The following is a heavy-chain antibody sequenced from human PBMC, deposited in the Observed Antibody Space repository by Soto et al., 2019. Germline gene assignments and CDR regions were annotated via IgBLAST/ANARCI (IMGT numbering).Heavy chain of an antibody. CDR2: ISPMFGAA. CDR3: AREVQVHTPAFVY. D-gene: IGHD3-10*01. CDR1: GGTFNTYA. V-gene: IGHV1-69*19. Sequence: QVQLVQSGAEMEKPGSSEKVSCQSSGGTFNTYAMNWVRQAPGQGPEWMGDISPMFGAANYAPKFQGRVTITADASTGTSYMQLSSLTSEDTALYFCAREVQVHTPAFVYWGQGTLVTVSS. J-gene: IGHJ4*02.